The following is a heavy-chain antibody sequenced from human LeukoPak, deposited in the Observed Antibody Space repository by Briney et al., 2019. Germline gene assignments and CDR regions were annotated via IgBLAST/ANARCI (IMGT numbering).Heavy chain of an antibody. CDR2: ISGSGGST. J-gene: IGHJ3*02. CDR3: AKDSDGDYRGKIGAFDI. D-gene: IGHD4-17*01. V-gene: IGHV3-23*01. Sequence: GGPLRLSCAASGFTFSSYGMHWVRQAPGKGLEWVSAISGSGGSTYYADSVKGRFTISRDNSKNTLYLQMNSLRAEDTAVYYCAKDSDGDYRGKIGAFDIWGQGTMVTVSS. CDR1: GFTFSSYG.